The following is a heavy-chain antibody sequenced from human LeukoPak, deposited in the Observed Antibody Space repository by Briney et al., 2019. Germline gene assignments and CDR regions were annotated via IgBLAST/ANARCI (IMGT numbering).Heavy chain of an antibody. CDR1: GYTFTDYY. CDR3: ATDPTTPGHYYYMDV. Sequence: KISCKVSGYTFTDYYMHWVQQAPGKGLEWMGLVNPEDGETIYAEKFQGRVAITSDTSTDTAFMELSSLRSEDTAVYYCATDPTTPGHYYYMDVWGKGTTVTVSS. D-gene: IGHD1-1*01. J-gene: IGHJ6*03. CDR2: VNPEDGET. V-gene: IGHV1-69-2*01.